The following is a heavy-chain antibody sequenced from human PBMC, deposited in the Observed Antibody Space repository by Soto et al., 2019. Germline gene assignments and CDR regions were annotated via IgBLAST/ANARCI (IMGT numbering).Heavy chain of an antibody. V-gene: IGHV3-53*01. J-gene: IGHJ4*02. D-gene: IGHD3-10*01. CDR3: ASGSHYFDY. Sequence: PGESLKISCAASGFTVSTNYMTWVRQAPGKGLEWVSSIYSGGSTYYADSVRGRFTISRDNAKNTLFLQMNSLRAEDTAVYYCASGSHYFDYWGQGTLVTVSS. CDR1: GFTVSTNY. CDR2: IYSGGST.